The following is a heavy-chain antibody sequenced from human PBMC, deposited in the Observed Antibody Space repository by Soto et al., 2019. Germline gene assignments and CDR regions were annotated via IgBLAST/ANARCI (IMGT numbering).Heavy chain of an antibody. CDR2: ISHSGST. CDR3: AREYTYGSNFFDC. J-gene: IGHJ4*02. D-gene: IGHD5-18*01. Sequence: SDNRPVSCGYSSRGSYYRSRNRPNPGKGLEWIGYISHSGSTYYTPSLKSRVIISADTSKNQFSVNLTSVTAADTAVYYCAREYTYGSNFFDCWGQGALVTVSS. V-gene: IGHV4-31*02. CDR1: CGYSSRGSYY.